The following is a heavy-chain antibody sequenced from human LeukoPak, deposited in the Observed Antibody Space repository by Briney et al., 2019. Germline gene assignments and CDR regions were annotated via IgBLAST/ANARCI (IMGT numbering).Heavy chain of an antibody. CDR1: GFTFDDYA. V-gene: IGHV3-9*01. CDR2: ISWNSGTI. CDR3: AKDRQRLTNWYYFDY. D-gene: IGHD2-8*01. J-gene: IGHJ4*02. Sequence: PGRSLRLSCAASGFTFDDYAMHWVRQAPGKGLEWVSGISWNSGTIGYADSVKGRFTISRDNAKNSLYLQMNSLRAEDTALYYCAKDRQRLTNWYYFDYWGQGTLVTVSS.